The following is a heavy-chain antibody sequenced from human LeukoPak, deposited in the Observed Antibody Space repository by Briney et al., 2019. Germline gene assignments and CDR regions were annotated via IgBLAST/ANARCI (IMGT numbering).Heavy chain of an antibody. Sequence: SETLSLTCTVSGGSISSYYWSWIRQPAGKGLEWIGRIYTSGSTNYTPSLKSRVTISVDKSKNQFSLKLSSVTAADTAVYYCATIAPGTHAFDIWGQGTMVSVSS. CDR1: GGSISSYY. D-gene: IGHD2-21*01. V-gene: IGHV4-4*07. CDR2: IYTSGST. J-gene: IGHJ3*02. CDR3: ATIAPGTHAFDI.